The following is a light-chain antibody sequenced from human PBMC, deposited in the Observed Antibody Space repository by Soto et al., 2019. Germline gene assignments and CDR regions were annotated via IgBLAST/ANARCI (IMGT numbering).Light chain of an antibody. CDR3: QQYNEWPLT. J-gene: IGKJ1*01. CDR1: QSVSSN. CDR2: GAF. V-gene: IGKV3-15*01. Sequence: EIVMTQTPAPLSVSPGARATLSCRASQSVSSNLAWYQQKPGQAPSLLIYGAFTRATGIPARFSGTGSGTEFTLTISSLQSEDFALYYCQQYNEWPLTFGQGTKVVIK.